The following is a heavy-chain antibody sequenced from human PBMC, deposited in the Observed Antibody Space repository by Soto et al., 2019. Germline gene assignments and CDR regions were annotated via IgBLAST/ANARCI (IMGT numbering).Heavy chain of an antibody. CDR1: GGTFSSYA. CDR3: ASDMTYYDFWSGHSNCFDP. Sequence: SVKVSCKASGGTFSSYAISWVRQAPGQGLEWMGGIIPIFGTANYAQKFQGRVTITADKSTSTAYMELSSLRSEDTAVYYCASDMTYYDFWSGHSNCFDPWGQGTLVTVSS. V-gene: IGHV1-69*06. D-gene: IGHD3-3*01. J-gene: IGHJ5*02. CDR2: IIPIFGTA.